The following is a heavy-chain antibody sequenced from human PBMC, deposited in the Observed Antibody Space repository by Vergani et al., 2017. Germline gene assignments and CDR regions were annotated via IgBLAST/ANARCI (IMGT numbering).Heavy chain of an antibody. CDR1: GFRFSSYG. D-gene: IGHD1-14*01. V-gene: IGHV3-33*01. J-gene: IGHJ5*02. CDR3: ARDLRLLYNRFDP. Sequence: QVQLVESGGGVVQPGRSLRLSCAASGFRFSSYGMNWVRQAPGKGLEWVAVIWYDGSNKYYADSVKGRFTISRDNSQNTVNLQMNSLRVDDTAVYYCARDLRLLYNRFDPWGQGTLVTVSS. CDR2: IWYDGSNK.